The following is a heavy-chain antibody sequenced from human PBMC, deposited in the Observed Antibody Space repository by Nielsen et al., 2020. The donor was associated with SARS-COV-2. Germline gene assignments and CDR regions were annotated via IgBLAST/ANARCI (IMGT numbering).Heavy chain of an antibody. J-gene: IGHJ3*02. CDR1: RFTFRSYA. CDR2: LSYDGSNK. D-gene: IGHD3-10*01. CDR3: ARDGGGSGIADPGAFDI. V-gene: IGHV3-30-3*01. Sequence: GESLKISRAASRFTFRSYALHRVRQAPGKGLEWVAVLSYDGSNKYYADPVKGRFTISRDNSKNTLYLQMNSLRAEDTAVYYCARDGGGSGIADPGAFDIWGQGTMVTVSS.